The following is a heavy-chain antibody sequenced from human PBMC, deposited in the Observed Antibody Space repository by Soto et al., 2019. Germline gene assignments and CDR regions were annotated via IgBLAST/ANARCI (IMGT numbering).Heavy chain of an antibody. CDR2: ISYDGSNK. J-gene: IGHJ4*02. CDR3: AKESSGPRSSAFDY. Sequence: QVQLVESGGGVVQPGRSLRLSCAASGFTFSSYGMHWVRQAPGKGLEWVAVISYDGSNKYYADSVKGRFTISRDNSKNTLYLQMNSRRAEDTAVYYCAKESSGPRSSAFDYWGQGTLVTVSS. CDR1: GFTFSSYG. D-gene: IGHD3-22*01. V-gene: IGHV3-30*18.